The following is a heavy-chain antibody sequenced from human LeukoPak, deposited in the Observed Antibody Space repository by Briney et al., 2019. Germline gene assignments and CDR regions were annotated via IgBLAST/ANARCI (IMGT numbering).Heavy chain of an antibody. J-gene: IGHJ3*02. CDR1: GFTFDDYA. CDR3: AKDMVLGWSRDWGAFDI. Sequence: GGSLRLSCAASGFTFDDYAMHWVRQAPGKGLEWVSGISWNSGNIGYADSVKGRFTISRDNAKNSLYLQMNSLRAEDTALYYCAKDMVLGWSRDWGAFDIWGQGTMVTVSS. CDR2: ISWNSGNI. D-gene: IGHD3-10*01. V-gene: IGHV3-9*01.